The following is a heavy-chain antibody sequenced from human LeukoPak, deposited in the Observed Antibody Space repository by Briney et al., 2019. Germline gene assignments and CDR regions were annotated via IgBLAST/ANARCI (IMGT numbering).Heavy chain of an antibody. CDR3: ARLGYSYGHPFDY. J-gene: IGHJ4*02. Sequence: AASVKVSCKASGGTFSSYAIRWVRQAPGQGLEWMVRIIPIFGTANYAQKFQGRVTITTDESTSTAYMELSSLRSGDTSVYYCARLGYSYGHPFDYWGQGSLVTVSS. V-gene: IGHV1-69*05. D-gene: IGHD5-18*01. CDR1: GGTFSSYA. CDR2: IIPIFGTA.